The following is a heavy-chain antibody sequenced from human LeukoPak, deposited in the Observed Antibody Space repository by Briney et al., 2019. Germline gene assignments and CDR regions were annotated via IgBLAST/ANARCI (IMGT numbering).Heavy chain of an antibody. CDR3: ARDRSGYFQN. V-gene: IGHV3-74*01. D-gene: IGHD3-3*01. Sequence: TGGSLRLSCAASGFTFSNHYMHWVRQAPGKGLVSVSRIDPNGRYTSYADSVKGRFTISRDNSKNTLYLQMNSLRAEDTAVYYCARDRSGYFQNWGQGTLVTVSS. CDR1: GFTFSNHY. J-gene: IGHJ1*01. CDR2: IDPNGRYT.